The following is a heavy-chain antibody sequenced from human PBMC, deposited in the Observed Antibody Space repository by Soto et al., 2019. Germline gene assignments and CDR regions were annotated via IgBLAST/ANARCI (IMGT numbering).Heavy chain of an antibody. J-gene: IGHJ4*02. CDR2: IYYSGST. Sequence: SETLSPTCTVSGGSISSYYWSWIRQPPGKGLEWIGYIYYSGSTNYNPSLKSRVTISVDTSKNQFSLKLSSVTAADTAVYYCARRYGPGFDYWGQGTLVTVSS. D-gene: IGHD4-17*01. CDR1: GGSISSYY. CDR3: ARRYGPGFDY. V-gene: IGHV4-59*08.